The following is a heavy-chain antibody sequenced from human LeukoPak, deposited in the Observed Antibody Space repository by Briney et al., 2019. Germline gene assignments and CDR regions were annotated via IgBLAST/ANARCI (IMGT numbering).Heavy chain of an antibody. CDR2: IYYSGST. CDR1: GGSVNSSSYY. CDR3: ATANFYFQY. D-gene: IGHD2-8*01. V-gene: IGHV4-39*01. J-gene: IGHJ1*01. Sequence: SETLSLTCTVSGGSVNSSSYYWGWIRQPPGKGLEWIGSIYYSGSTYYNPSLKSRLTISVDTSNNQFSLNLSSVTVADTAVYYCATANFYFQYWGQGTLVTVSS.